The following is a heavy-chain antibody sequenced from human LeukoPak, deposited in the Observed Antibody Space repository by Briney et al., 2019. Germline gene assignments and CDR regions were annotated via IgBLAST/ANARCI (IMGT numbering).Heavy chain of an antibody. Sequence: GGSLQISCKGSGYNFTSYWIGWVRQLPGKGLEWMGIIYPCDSDTRYSPSFQGQVTISAAKPISTAYLQWSSLKASDTAMYYCARLGYYYDSSGYYFFDYWGQGTLVTVSS. J-gene: IGHJ4*02. D-gene: IGHD3-22*01. CDR1: GYNFTSYW. CDR3: ARLGYYYDSSGYYFFDY. V-gene: IGHV5-51*01. CDR2: IYPCDSDT.